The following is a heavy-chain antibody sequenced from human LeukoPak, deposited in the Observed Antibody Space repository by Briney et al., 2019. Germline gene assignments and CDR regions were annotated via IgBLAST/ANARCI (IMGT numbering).Heavy chain of an antibody. Sequence: SETLSLTCVVYGGSFSGYYWSWIRQPPGKGLEWIGEIDQSGTTNYNPSLKSRVTISVDTSKNQFSLKLSSVAAADTAVYYCARVVPEDIVVVPAAMGWFDPWGQGTLVTVSS. V-gene: IGHV4-34*01. CDR3: ARVVPEDIVVVPAAMGWFDP. CDR2: IDQSGTT. CDR1: GGSFSGYY. D-gene: IGHD2-2*01. J-gene: IGHJ5*02.